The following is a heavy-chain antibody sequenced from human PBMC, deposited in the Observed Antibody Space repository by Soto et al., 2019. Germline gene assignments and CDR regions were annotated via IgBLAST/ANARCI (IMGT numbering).Heavy chain of an antibody. J-gene: IGHJ4*02. D-gene: IGHD2-15*01. CDR1: GGSISSYY. Sequence: QVQLQESGPGLVKPSETLSLTCTVSGGSISSYYWSWIRQPPGKGLEWIGYIYYSGSTNYNPSLKSRVTISLDTSKNQFSLKLSSVTAADTAVYYCARGPRYCSGGNCYPDEFSPPYSLDFWGQGTLVSVSS. V-gene: IGHV4-59*01. CDR3: ARGPRYCSGGNCYPDEFSPPYSLDF. CDR2: IYYSGST.